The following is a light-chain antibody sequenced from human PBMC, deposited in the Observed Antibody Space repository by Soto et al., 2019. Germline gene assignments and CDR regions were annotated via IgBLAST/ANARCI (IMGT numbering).Light chain of an antibody. V-gene: IGKV3-20*01. CDR3: QQYGGSPQT. J-gene: IGKJ1*01. CDR2: GAS. Sequence: EIVLTQSPGTLSLSPGERATLSCRASQSVSNYLAWYQHKPGQAPRLLSYGASSRATGIPDRFSGSGSETDFTLTISRLEPEDFAVYCCQQYGGSPQTFGQGTKVEIK. CDR1: QSVSNY.